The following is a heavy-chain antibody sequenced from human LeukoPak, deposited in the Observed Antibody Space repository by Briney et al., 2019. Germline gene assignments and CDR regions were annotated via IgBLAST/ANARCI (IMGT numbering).Heavy chain of an antibody. V-gene: IGHV1-46*01. CDR2: INPSGGST. D-gene: IGHD3-10*01. CDR1: GYTFTSYY. J-gene: IGHJ5*02. Sequence: WASVKVSCKASGYTFTSYYMHWVRQAPGQGLEWMGIINPSGGSTSYAQKFQGRVTMTRDTSTSTVYMELSSLRSEDTAVYYCATAGGVRGPFDPWGQGTLVTVSS. CDR3: ATAGGVRGPFDP.